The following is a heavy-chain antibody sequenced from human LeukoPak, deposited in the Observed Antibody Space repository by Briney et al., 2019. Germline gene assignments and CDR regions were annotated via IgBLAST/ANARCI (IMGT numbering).Heavy chain of an antibody. CDR2: IYYSGST. J-gene: IGHJ4*02. V-gene: IGHV4-31*03. D-gene: IGHD6-19*01. CDR1: GGSISSGGYY. Sequence: SETLSLTCTVSGGSISSGGYYWSWIRQHPGKGLEWIGYIYYSGSTNYNPSLKSRVTISVDTSKNQFSLKLSSVTAADTAVYYCAGNYSSGFDYWGQGTLVTVSS. CDR3: AGNYSSGFDY.